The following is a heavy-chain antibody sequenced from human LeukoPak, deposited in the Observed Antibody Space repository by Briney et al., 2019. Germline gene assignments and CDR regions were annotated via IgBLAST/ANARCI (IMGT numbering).Heavy chain of an antibody. CDR2: INTNTGNP. V-gene: IGHV7-4-1*02. J-gene: IGHJ4*02. CDR1: GYTFTSYA. CDR3: ARDGSGSYWNRVVDY. D-gene: IGHD1-26*01. Sequence: ASVKVSCKASGYTFTSYAMNWVRQAPGQGLEWKGWINTNTGNPTYAQGFTGRFVFSVDTSVSTAYLQISSLKAEDTAVYYCARDGSGSYWNRVVDYWGQGTLVTVSS.